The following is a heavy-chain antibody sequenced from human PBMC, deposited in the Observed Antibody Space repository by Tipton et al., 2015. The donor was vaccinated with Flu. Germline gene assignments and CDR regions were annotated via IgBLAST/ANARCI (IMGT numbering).Heavy chain of an antibody. Sequence: GLVKPSETLSLTCTVSGDSISTTIYYWNWIRQPPGKGLEWIVYIYSSGSTNYNPSLKSRVTTSVDTSKNQFSLKLSSVTAADTAVYYCARGYCSGGNCYNAFDIWGQGTMVTVSS. CDR2: IYSSGST. D-gene: IGHD2-15*01. CDR1: GDSISTTIYY. V-gene: IGHV4-61*01. J-gene: IGHJ3*02. CDR3: ARGYCSGGNCYNAFDI.